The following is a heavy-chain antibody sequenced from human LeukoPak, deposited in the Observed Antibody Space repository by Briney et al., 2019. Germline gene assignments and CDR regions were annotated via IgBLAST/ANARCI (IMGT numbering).Heavy chain of an antibody. CDR2: IKQDGSEQ. D-gene: IGHD6-19*01. Sequence: GESLRLSCAAAGFTFSSYWMSWVRQAPGKGLEWVANIKQDGSEQYYVDSVKGRFTTSRDNAKNSLYLQMNSLRAEDTALYYCATDRYISGWYDYFHYWVQGTLVTVSS. CDR1: GFTFSSYW. CDR3: ATDRYISGWYDYFHY. J-gene: IGHJ4*02. V-gene: IGHV3-7*01.